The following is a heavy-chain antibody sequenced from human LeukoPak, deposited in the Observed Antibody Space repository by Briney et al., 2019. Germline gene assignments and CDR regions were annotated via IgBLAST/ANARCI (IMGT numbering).Heavy chain of an antibody. CDR2: IYYSGST. CDR1: GGSISSYY. CDR3: AREPPGRITIFGVDTGAFGY. V-gene: IGHV4-59*01. J-gene: IGHJ4*02. Sequence: PSETLSLTCTVSGGSISSYYWRWIRQPPGKGLEWIGYIYYSGSTNYNPSLKSRVTISVDTSKNQFSLKLSSVTAADTAVYYCAREPPGRITIFGVDTGAFGYWGQGTLVTVSS. D-gene: IGHD3-3*01.